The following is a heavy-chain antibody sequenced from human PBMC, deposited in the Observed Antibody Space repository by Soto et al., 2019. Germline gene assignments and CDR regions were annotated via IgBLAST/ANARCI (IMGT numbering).Heavy chain of an antibody. Sequence: ASETLSLTCAVYGGFLSASYWTWIRQPTGQGLEWIGEINHVGGTNYNPSLKSLVTMSVDTSQNQFSLSLISLTAADTAMYFCVRIRYQLPSSVLWLDPWGQGTPVTVSS. CDR1: GGFLSASY. D-gene: IGHD3-16*01. CDR3: VRIRYQLPSSVLWLDP. CDR2: INHVGGT. V-gene: IGHV4-34*01. J-gene: IGHJ5*02.